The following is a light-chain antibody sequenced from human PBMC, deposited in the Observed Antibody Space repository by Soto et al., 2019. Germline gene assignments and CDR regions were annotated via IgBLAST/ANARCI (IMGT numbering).Light chain of an antibody. CDR2: EVS. Sequence: QSVLTQPASVSVSPGQSITISCTGTSSDAGSYNLVSWYQQHPGKAPKLMIYEVSKRPSGVSNRFSGSKSGNTASLTISGLQAEDEADYYCCSYAGSSTYVFGTGTKVTV. J-gene: IGLJ1*01. CDR3: CSYAGSSTYV. CDR1: SSDAGSYNL. V-gene: IGLV2-23*02.